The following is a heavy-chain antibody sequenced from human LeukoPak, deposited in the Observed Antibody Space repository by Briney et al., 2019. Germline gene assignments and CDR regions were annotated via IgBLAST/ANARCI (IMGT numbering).Heavy chain of an antibody. V-gene: IGHV3-21*01. CDR1: GFTFSSYS. CDR2: ISSSSSYI. D-gene: IGHD4-17*01. J-gene: IGHJ5*02. CDR3: ARDLMTTVTGNWLDP. Sequence: PGGSLRLSCAASGFTFSSYSMNWVRQAPGKGLEWVSSISSSSSYIYYADSVKGRFTISRDNAKNSLYLQMNSLRAEDTAVYYCARDLMTTVTGNWLDPWGQGTLVTVSS.